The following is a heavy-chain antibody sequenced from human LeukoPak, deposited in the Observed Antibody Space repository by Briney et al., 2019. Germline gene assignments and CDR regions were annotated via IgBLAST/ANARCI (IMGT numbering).Heavy chain of an antibody. Sequence: PGGSLRLSCAASGFTFSSYGMHWVRQAPGKGLEWVAFIRYDGSNKYYADSVKGRFTISRDNSKNTLYLQMNSLRAEDTAVYYCASSWGEMASSENLDYWGQGTLVTVSS. CDR3: ASSWGEMASSENLDY. J-gene: IGHJ4*02. D-gene: IGHD5-24*01. CDR2: IRYDGSNK. V-gene: IGHV3-30*02. CDR1: GFTFSSYG.